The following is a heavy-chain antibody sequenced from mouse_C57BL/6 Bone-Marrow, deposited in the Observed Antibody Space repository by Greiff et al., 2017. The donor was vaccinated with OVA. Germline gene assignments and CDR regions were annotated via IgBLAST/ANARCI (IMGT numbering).Heavy chain of an antibody. D-gene: IGHD2-1*01. CDR3: TRLKGNYVRWYFDV. CDR2: IRNKANNHAT. CDR1: GFTFSDAW. J-gene: IGHJ1*03. Sequence: EVMLVESGGGLVQPGGSMKLSCAASGFTFSDAWMDWVRQSPEKGLEWVAEIRNKANNHATYYAESVKGRFTISRDDSKSSVYLQMNSLRAEDTGIYYCTRLKGNYVRWYFDVWGTGTTVTVSS. V-gene: IGHV6-6*01.